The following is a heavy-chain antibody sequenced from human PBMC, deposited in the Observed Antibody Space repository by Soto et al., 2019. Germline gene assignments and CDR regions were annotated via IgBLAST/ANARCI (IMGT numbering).Heavy chain of an antibody. J-gene: IGHJ4*02. CDR3: ARASLFDY. CDR1: GYTFTSYA. CDR2: INDGNGNT. V-gene: IGHV1-3*01. Sequence: QVQLVQSGAEVKKPGASVKVSCKASGYTFTSYAMHWVRQAPGQRLEWMGWINDGNGNTKYSQKFQGRVTITRDTSASTAYMELSSLRSEDTAVYYCARASLFDYWGQGTLVTVSS.